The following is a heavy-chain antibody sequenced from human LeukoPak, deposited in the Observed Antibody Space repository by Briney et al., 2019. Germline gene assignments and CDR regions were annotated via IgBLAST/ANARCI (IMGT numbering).Heavy chain of an antibody. J-gene: IGHJ4*02. CDR3: AKHYFYSYGSLDY. CDR1: GFTFSDYX. V-gene: IGHV3-11*06. CDR2: ISSSSSTT. D-gene: IGHD5-18*01. Sequence: GGSLRLSCAASGFTFSDYXMXXIRQAPGKGLEWVSYISSSSSTTHYADSVKGRFTISRDNAKSSLYLQMNSLRDEDTAVYFCAKHYFYSYGSLDYWGQGTLVTVSS.